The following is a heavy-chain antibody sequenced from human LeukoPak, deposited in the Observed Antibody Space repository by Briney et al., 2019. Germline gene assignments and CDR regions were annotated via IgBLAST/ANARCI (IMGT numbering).Heavy chain of an antibody. CDR1: GGSISSYY. J-gene: IGHJ6*02. D-gene: IGHD1-20*01. V-gene: IGHV4-59*01. CDR2: IYYSGST. Sequence: SETQSLTCTVSGGSISSYYWSWIRQPPGKGLEWIGYIYYSGSTNYNPSLKSRVTISVDTSKNQFSLKLSSVTAADTAVYYCARLHQLTGTTPPSGLDVWGQGTTVTVSS. CDR3: ARLHQLTGTTPPSGLDV.